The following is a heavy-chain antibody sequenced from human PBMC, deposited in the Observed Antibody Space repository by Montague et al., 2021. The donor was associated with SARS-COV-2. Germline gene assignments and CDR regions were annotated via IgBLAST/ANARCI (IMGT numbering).Heavy chain of an antibody. D-gene: IGHD2-15*01. CDR3: ARLTAGYCSGGSCYWGTGFGY. V-gene: IGHV4-31*03. J-gene: IGHJ4*02. CDR1: GGSISSGGYY. Sequence: TLSLTCTVSGGSISSGGYYWSWIRQHPGKGLEWIGYIYYSGSTYYNPYLKSRVTISVDTSKNQFSLKLSSVTAADTAVYYCARLTAGYCSGGSCYWGTGFGYWGQGTLVTVSS. CDR2: IYYSGST.